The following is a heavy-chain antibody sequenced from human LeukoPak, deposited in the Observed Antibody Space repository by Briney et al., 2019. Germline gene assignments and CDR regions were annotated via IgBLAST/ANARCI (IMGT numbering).Heavy chain of an antibody. V-gene: IGHV3-66*02. CDR3: ATERIATAGSIY. D-gene: IGHD6-13*01. CDR2: VYSGGNT. J-gene: IGHJ4*02. CDR1: GFIVSNNY. Sequence: GGSLRLSCAASGFIVSNNYMTWVHQAPGKGLEWVAVVYSGGNTYYADSVKGRFTVSRDNSKSTLYLQMNSLRAEDTSVYYCATERIATAGSIYWGQGTLVTVSS.